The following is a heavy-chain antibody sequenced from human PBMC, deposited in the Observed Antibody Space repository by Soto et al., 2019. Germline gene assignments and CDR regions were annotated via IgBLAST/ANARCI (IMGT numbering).Heavy chain of an antibody. V-gene: IGHV3-7*03. CDR3: AGWGGHDYNY. CDR2: IRPDGSET. D-gene: IGHD4-4*01. CDR1: GFTFTDFY. Sequence: EVQLVPSGGGLVQPGGSLRLSCVGSGFTFTDFYMNWVRQAPGKGLEWVANIRPDGSETNYVESVKGRFTTSRDNAKNSLFLHMNSLRADDTAVYYCAGWGGHDYNYWGQGILVTVSS. J-gene: IGHJ4*02.